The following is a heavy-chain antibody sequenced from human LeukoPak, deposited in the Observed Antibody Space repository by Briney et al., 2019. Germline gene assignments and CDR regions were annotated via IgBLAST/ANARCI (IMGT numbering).Heavy chain of an antibody. CDR2: IYYSGST. CDR3: ASEPYGSGSFLGAFDI. J-gene: IGHJ3*02. Sequence: SESLSLTCAVSDDSLRSSASYWGWLRRPPGKGLGWFGIIYYSGSTYYNPSLKSRVTISIDTSKNQFSLKLRSVTAADTAVYYCASEPYGSGSFLGAFDIWGQGTMVTVSS. D-gene: IGHD3-10*01. V-gene: IGHV4-39*01. CDR1: DDSLRSSASY.